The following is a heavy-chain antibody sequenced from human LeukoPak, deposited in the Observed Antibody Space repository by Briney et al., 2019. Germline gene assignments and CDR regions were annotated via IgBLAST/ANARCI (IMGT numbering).Heavy chain of an antibody. CDR3: ATGGEEQQKPLDY. J-gene: IGHJ4*02. V-gene: IGHV4-39*07. CDR2: INHSGST. CDR1: GGSISTSNYY. D-gene: IGHD6-13*01. Sequence: PSETLSLTCTVSGGSISTSNYYWGWIRQPPGKGLEWIGEINHSGSTNYNPSLKSRVTISVDTSKNQFSLKLSSVTAADTAVYYCATGGEEQQKPLDYWGQGTLVTVSS.